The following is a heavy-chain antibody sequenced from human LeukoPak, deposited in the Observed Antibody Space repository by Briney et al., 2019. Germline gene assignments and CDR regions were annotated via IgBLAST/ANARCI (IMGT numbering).Heavy chain of an antibody. CDR1: GYTFTVYY. Sequence: ASVTVSCKASGYTFTVYYMHWVRQAPGQGLEWMGWINPNSGNTGYAQKFQGRVTMTRNTSISTAYMELSSLRSEDTAVYYCARGYSSSWIKYYYYYYYMDVWGKGTTVTISS. J-gene: IGHJ6*03. D-gene: IGHD6-13*01. CDR3: ARGYSSSWIKYYYYYYYMDV. CDR2: INPNSGNT. V-gene: IGHV1-8*02.